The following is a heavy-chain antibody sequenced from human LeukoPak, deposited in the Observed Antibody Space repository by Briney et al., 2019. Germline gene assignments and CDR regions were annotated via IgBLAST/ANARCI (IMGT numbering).Heavy chain of an antibody. CDR2: INPSGGST. V-gene: IGHV1-46*01. J-gene: IGHJ4*02. D-gene: IGHD2-15*01. CDR1: GYTFTSYY. CDR3: ARGLLAKDIVVVVAATGRPAKSSPFDY. Sequence: ASVKVSCKASGYTFTSYYMHWVRQAPGQGLEWMGIINPSGGSTSYAQKFQGRVTMTRDTSTSTVYMELSSLRSEDTAVYYCARGLLAKDIVVVVAATGRPAKSSPFDYWGQGTLVTVSS.